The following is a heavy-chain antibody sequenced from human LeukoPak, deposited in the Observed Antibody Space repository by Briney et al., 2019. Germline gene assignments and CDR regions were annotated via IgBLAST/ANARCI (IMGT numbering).Heavy chain of an antibody. V-gene: IGHV1-18*01. Sequence: ASVKVSCKASGYTFTSYGISWVRQAPGQGLEWMGWISAYNGSTNYAQKFQGRVTITRNTSISTAYMELSSLRSEDTAVYYCARGVANWFDPWGQGTLVTVSS. J-gene: IGHJ5*02. CDR1: GYTFTSYG. CDR3: ARGVANWFDP. CDR2: ISAYNGST. D-gene: IGHD5-12*01.